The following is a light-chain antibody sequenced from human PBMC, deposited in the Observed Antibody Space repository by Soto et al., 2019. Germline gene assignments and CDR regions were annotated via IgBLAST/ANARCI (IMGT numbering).Light chain of an antibody. CDR3: QQYGSSPQT. CDR1: QIVSSSY. CDR2: GAS. Sequence: EIVLTQSPCTLSVSPGERATLSCRASQIVSSSYLAWYQQKPGQAPRLLIYGASSRATGIPDRFSGSGSGTDFTLTISRLEPEDFAVYYCQQYGSSPQTFGQGTKVDIK. J-gene: IGKJ1*01. V-gene: IGKV3-20*01.